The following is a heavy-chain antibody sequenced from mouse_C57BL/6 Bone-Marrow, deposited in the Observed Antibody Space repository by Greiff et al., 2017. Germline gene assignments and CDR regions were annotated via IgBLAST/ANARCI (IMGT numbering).Heavy chain of an antibody. V-gene: IGHV5-4*01. J-gene: IGHJ3*01. D-gene: IGHD1-1*01. Sequence: EVNVVESGGGLVKPGGSLQLSCAASVFTFSSYAMSWVRQTPEKRLEWVATISDGGSYTYYPDNVKGRFTISRDNAKNNLYLQMSHLKSEDTAMYYCARDGAYYGSRAYWGQGTLVTVSA. CDR1: VFTFSSYA. CDR3: ARDGAYYGSRAY. CDR2: ISDGGSYT.